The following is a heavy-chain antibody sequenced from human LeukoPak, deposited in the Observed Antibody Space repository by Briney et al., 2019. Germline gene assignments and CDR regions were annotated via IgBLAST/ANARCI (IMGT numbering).Heavy chain of an antibody. CDR2: MHPNSGNT. J-gene: IGHJ4*02. D-gene: IGHD3-10*01. CDR3: ASLSTYYYASGSSDFDY. CDR1: GYTFTSYD. Sequence: ASVKVSCKATGYTFTSYDINWVRQATGQGLEWMGWMHPNSGNTGYAQKFLGRVIMTRHTSISTAYMELMSLRSEDTAVYYCASLSTYYYASGSSDFDYWGQGTLVTVSS. V-gene: IGHV1-8*01.